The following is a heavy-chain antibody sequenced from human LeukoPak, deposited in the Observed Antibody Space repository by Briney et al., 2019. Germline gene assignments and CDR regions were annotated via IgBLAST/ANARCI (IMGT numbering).Heavy chain of an antibody. D-gene: IGHD3-3*01. J-gene: IGHJ4*02. Sequence: GGSLRLSCAASGFAFSTYWMDWVRQAPGKGLEWVGNINQDGSAKHYVDSVRGRFTISRDNARNSVYLQMSALRVEDTAVYYCTRDFGFWGQGSLVTASS. CDR2: INQDGSAK. CDR1: GFAFSTYW. V-gene: IGHV3-7*01. CDR3: TRDFGF.